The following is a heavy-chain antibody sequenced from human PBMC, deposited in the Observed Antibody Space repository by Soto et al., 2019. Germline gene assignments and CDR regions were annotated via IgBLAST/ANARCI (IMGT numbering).Heavy chain of an antibody. Sequence: QITLNESGPTVVRPTETLTLTCRFSGFSLTTSGVGVGWIRQSPGKAPEWLALIYWDDDKRYIASLKSRLTINKDTSKNQVVLTVSDLDPTDTATYYCAHRVLRAVFGLVTTTAIYFDFWGQGTPVAVSS. J-gene: IGHJ4*02. D-gene: IGHD3-3*01. CDR1: GFSLTTSGVG. CDR2: IYWDDDK. V-gene: IGHV2-5*02. CDR3: AHRVLRAVFGLVTTTAIYFDF.